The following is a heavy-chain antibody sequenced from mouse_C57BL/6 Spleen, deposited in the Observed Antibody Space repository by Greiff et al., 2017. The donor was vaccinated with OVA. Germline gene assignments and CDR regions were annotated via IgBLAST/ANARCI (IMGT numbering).Heavy chain of an antibody. CDR2: IRHKANGYTN. Sequence: EVQLQESGGGLVQPGGSLSLSCAASGFTFTDYYMSWVRQPPGKALEWLGFIRHKANGYTNEYSATVKGRFTISRDNSQSILYLQRNALRAEDSATYYCARLHEGFAYWGQGTLVTVSA. J-gene: IGHJ3*01. CDR3: ARLHEGFAY. CDR1: GFTFTDYY. V-gene: IGHV7-3*01.